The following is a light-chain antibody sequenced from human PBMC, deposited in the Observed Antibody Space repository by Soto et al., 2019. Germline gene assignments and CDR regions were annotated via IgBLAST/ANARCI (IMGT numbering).Light chain of an antibody. Sequence: QSALTQPASVSGSPGQSITISCTGTTSEVAGYNYVSWYQQHPGKAPKLMIYGVSNRPSGVSNRFSGSRSGNTASLTISGLQSEDEAEYYCNSDTHSSTFVFGTGTKLTVL. CDR3: NSDTHSSTFV. J-gene: IGLJ1*01. CDR2: GVS. V-gene: IGLV2-14*01. CDR1: TSEVAGYNY.